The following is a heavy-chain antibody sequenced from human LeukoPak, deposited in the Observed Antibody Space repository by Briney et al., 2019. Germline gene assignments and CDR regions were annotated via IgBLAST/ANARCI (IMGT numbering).Heavy chain of an antibody. V-gene: IGHV3-23*01. D-gene: IGHD3-3*01. CDR1: GFTFSSYA. J-gene: IGHJ6*02. CDR2: ISGSGGST. Sequence: GGSLRLSCAASGFTFSSYAMSWVRQAPGKGLEWVSAISGSGGSTYYADSVKGRFTISRDNSKNTLYLQMNSLRAEDTAVYYCAKPVTIFGVVDGMDVWGQGTTVTVSS. CDR3: AKPVTIFGVVDGMDV.